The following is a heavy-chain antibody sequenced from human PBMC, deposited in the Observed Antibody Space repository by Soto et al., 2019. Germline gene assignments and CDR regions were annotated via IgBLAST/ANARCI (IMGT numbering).Heavy chain of an antibody. J-gene: IGHJ4*02. CDR2: ISSSSSTI. D-gene: IGHD1-20*01. Sequence: GGSLRLSCAASGFTFSSYSMNWVRQAPGKGLEWVSYISSSSSTIYYADSVKGRFTISRDNAKNSLYLQMNSLRAEDTAVYYCARERATITGTPGVDYRGQGILVTVSS. CDR1: GFTFSSYS. CDR3: ARERATITGTPGVDY. V-gene: IGHV3-48*01.